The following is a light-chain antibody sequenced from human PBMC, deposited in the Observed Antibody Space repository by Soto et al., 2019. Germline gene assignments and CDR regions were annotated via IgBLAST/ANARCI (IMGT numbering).Light chain of an antibody. CDR2: GAS. V-gene: IGKV3-20*01. CDR3: QQYATSPLT. Sequence: EIVLTQSPGTLSLSPGERATLSCRASQSVGRNFLAWYQQKPGQAPGLLIHGASNRATGIPDRFSGSGSGTDFTLTISSLEPEDFAVYYCQQYATSPLTFGGGTEVEIK. CDR1: QSVGRNF. J-gene: IGKJ4*01.